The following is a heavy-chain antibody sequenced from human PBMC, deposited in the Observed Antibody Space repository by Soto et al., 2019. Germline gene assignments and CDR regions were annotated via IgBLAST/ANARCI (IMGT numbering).Heavy chain of an antibody. D-gene: IGHD3-3*01. CDR3: ARDKDNFWSGYLY. Sequence: GGSLRLSCAASGFTFSSYGMHWVRQAPGKGLEWVAVIWYDGSNKYYADSVKGRFTISRDNSKNTLYLQMNSLRAEDTAVYYCARDKDNFWSGYLYWGQGTLVTVSS. CDR2: IWYDGSNK. CDR1: GFTFSSYG. J-gene: IGHJ4*02. V-gene: IGHV3-33*01.